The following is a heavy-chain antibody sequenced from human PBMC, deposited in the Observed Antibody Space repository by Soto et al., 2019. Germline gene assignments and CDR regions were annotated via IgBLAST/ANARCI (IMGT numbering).Heavy chain of an antibody. D-gene: IGHD1-26*01. CDR3: AKGAPYSGGYYFDY. CDR2: INAGNGNT. CDR1: GYIFTSYA. V-gene: IGHV1-3*01. Sequence: ASVKVSCKASGYIFTSYAMHWVRQAPGQRLEWMGWINAGNGNTQYSQRFQGRVTITRDTSASTAYMELSSLRSEDTAVLYCAKGAPYSGGYYFDYWRQGTLVTVTS. J-gene: IGHJ4*02.